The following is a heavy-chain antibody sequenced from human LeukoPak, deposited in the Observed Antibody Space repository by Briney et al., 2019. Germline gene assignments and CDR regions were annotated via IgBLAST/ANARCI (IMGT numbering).Heavy chain of an antibody. V-gene: IGHV3-48*03. Sequence: GGSLRLSCAASGFTFSSYEMNWVRQAPGRGLEWVSYISSSGSTIYGADSVKGRFTISRDNAKNSLYLQMNSLRAEDTAVYYCARGSVTGRQRAPPKEWFDPWGQGTLVTVSS. CDR3: ARGSVTGRQRAPPKEWFDP. J-gene: IGHJ5*02. D-gene: IGHD6-6*01. CDR1: GFTFSSYE. CDR2: ISSSGSTI.